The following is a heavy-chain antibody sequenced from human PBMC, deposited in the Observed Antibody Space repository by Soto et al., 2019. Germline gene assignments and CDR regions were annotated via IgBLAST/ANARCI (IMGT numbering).Heavy chain of an antibody. Sequence: ASVKVSCKASGYTFTSYDINWVRQATGQGLEWMGWMNPNSGNTGYAQKFQGRVTMTRNTSISTAYMELSSLRSEDTAMYYCARSKYSSSSHNWFDPWGQGTLVTVSS. CDR3: ARSKYSSSSHNWFDP. CDR2: MNPNSGNT. J-gene: IGHJ5*02. CDR1: GYTFTSYD. D-gene: IGHD6-6*01. V-gene: IGHV1-8*01.